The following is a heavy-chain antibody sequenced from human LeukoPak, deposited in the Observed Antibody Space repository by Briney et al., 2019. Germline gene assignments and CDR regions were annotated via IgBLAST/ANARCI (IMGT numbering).Heavy chain of an antibody. CDR2: ISGSGGST. D-gene: IGHD2-2*01. V-gene: IGHV3-23*01. J-gene: IGHJ6*03. CDR3: AKGGYCSSTSCRPHYYYYMDV. CDR1: GFTVSSNY. Sequence: GGSLRLSCAASGFTVSSNYMSWIRQPPGKGLEWVSAISGSGGSTYYADSVKGRFTISRDNSKNTLYLQMNSLRAEDTAVYYCAKGGYCSSTSCRPHYYYYMDVWGKGTTVTVSS.